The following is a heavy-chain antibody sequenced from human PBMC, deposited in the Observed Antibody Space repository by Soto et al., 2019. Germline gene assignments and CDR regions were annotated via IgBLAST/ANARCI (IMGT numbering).Heavy chain of an antibody. CDR3: ARHDYGGFGL. CDR1: GGSISSYY. Sequence: SETLSLTCTVSGGSISSYYWSWIRQPPGKGLEWIGCIYYTGSTNYNPSLKSRVTISVDTSKNQFSLKLSSVTAADTAVYYCARHDYGGFGLWGQGTLVTVSS. D-gene: IGHD4-17*01. CDR2: IYYTGST. V-gene: IGHV4-59*08. J-gene: IGHJ4*02.